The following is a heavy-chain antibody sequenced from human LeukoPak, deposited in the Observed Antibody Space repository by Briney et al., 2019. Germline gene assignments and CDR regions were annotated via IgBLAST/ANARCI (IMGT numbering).Heavy chain of an antibody. D-gene: IGHD1-7*01. CDR2: INHSGST. CDR3: ARGGGYNWNYDNWFDP. Sequence: TSETLSLTCAVYGGSFSDYYWSWIRQPPGKGLEWIGEINHSGSTNYNPSLKSRVTISVDTSKNQFSLKLSSVTAADTAVYYCARGGGYNWNYDNWFDPWGQGTLVTVSS. J-gene: IGHJ5*02. CDR1: GGSFSDYY. V-gene: IGHV4-34*01.